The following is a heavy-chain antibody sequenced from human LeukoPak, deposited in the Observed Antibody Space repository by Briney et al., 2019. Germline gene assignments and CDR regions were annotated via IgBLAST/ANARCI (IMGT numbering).Heavy chain of an antibody. CDR2: INPNSGGT. CDR1: GYTFTGYY. CDR3: ARTTVTGSDRDY. V-gene: IGHV1-2*06. J-gene: IGHJ4*02. Sequence: ASVTVSCTASGYTFTGYYMHWVRQAPGQGLEWMGRINPNSGGTNYAQKFQGRVTMTRDTSISTAYMELSRLRSDDTAVYYCARTTVTGSDRDYWGQGTLVTVSS. D-gene: IGHD4-17*01.